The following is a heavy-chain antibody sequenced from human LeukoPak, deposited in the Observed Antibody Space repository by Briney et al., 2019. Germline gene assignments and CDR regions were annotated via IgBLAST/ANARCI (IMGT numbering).Heavy chain of an antibody. V-gene: IGHV3-66*01. J-gene: IGHJ5*02. CDR1: GFTVSSND. Sequence: GGSLRLSCAGSGFTVSSNDMSWIRQAPGKGLEWVSVIYSGGSTDYADSVKGRFTISRDNSKNTLYLQMNSLRAEDTAVYYCARGAQNGYSTSSLYSWFDPWGQGTLVTVSS. CDR2: IYSGGST. D-gene: IGHD6-6*01. CDR3: ARGAQNGYSTSSLYSWFDP.